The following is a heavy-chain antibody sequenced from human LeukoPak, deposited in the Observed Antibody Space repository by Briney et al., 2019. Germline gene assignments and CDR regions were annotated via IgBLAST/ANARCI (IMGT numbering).Heavy chain of an antibody. CDR1: GGSISSYY. D-gene: IGHD1-14*01. V-gene: IGHV4-59*01. Sequence: PSETLSLTCTVSGGSISSYYWSWIRQPPGKGLEWTGYIYYSGSTNYNPSLKSRVTISVDTSKNQFSLKLSSVTAADTAVYYCARGSGGTIPGSYYGMDVWGQGTTVTVSS. J-gene: IGHJ6*02. CDR3: ARGSGGTIPGSYYGMDV. CDR2: IYYSGST.